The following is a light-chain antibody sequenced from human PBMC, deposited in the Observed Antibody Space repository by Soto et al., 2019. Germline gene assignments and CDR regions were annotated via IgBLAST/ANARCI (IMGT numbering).Light chain of an antibody. J-gene: IGLJ3*02. CDR2: DVR. CDR3: CSYAGSYVWV. CDR1: TSDVGSYNY. V-gene: IGLV2-11*01. Sequence: QSVLTQPRSVSGSPGQSVSISCTGTTSDVGSYNYVSWYQQHPGKAPRLMIYDVRKRPSGVPDRFSGSKSGNTASLTTSGLRAEDEADYYCCSYAGSYVWVFGGGTKVTVL.